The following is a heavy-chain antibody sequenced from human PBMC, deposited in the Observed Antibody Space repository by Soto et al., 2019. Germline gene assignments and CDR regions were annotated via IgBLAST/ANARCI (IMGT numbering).Heavy chain of an antibody. Sequence: SLRLSCVPSGFTFDSYWMSWVRQAPGKGLEWVANIKQDGTETDYVDSVKGRFTISRDNANNSLYLQMNSLRAEDTAVYYCARDAVGYNFGYRDYYYCGLDVCGQGTTVTVSS. D-gene: IGHD5-18*01. CDR3: ARDAVGYNFGYRDYYYCGLDV. CDR2: IKQDGTET. CDR1: GFTFDSYW. V-gene: IGHV3-7*03. J-gene: IGHJ6*02.